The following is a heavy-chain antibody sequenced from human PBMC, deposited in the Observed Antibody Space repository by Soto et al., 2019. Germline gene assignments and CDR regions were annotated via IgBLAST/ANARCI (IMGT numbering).Heavy chain of an antibody. CDR3: AWEVDDGPNWFDP. D-gene: IGHD1-1*01. CDR2: TYYKSKWYS. V-gene: IGHV6-1*01. CDR1: GDSVSSNSAA. J-gene: IGHJ5*02. Sequence: PSQTLSLTCAISGDSVSSNSAAWHWIRQSPSRGLEWLGGTYYKSKWYSDYAVSVKSRITINPDTSKNQFSLQLNSVTPEDTAVYYCAWEVDDGPNWFDPWGQGTLVTVSS.